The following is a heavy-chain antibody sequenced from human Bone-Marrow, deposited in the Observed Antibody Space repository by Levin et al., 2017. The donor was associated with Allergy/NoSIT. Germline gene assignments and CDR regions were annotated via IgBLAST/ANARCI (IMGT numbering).Heavy chain of an antibody. CDR1: GDTMTTGAYF. Sequence: SQTLSLTCTVSGDTMTTGAYFWNWIRHSPGKALEWIGYFYDTGTTNYNPSLKSRASISIDTSKQQISLNLPSFTSADTAVYYGTYRGVGGLRKFDFRGQGTLVVVSS. V-gene: IGHV4-31*03. CDR2: FYDTGTT. D-gene: IGHD1-26*01. J-gene: IGHJ5*01. CDR3: TYRGVGGLRKFDF.